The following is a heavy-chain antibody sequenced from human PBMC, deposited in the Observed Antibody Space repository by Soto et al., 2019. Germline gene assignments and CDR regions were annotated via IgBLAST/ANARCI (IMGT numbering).Heavy chain of an antibody. CDR2: INQDGSEK. Sequence: LRLSCAASGFTFSSYWMDWVRQAPGKGLEWVANINQDGSEKHYVDSVKGRFTISGDNAKNSLYLQMSSLTAEDSALYYCSTSLDYWGQGTLVTVSS. CDR1: GFTFSSYW. J-gene: IGHJ4*02. CDR3: STSLDY. V-gene: IGHV3-7*01.